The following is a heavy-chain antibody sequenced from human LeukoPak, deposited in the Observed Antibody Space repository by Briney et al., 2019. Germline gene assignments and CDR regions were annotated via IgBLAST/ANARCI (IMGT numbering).Heavy chain of an antibody. Sequence: PGGSLRLSCAASGFTFSSYWMSWVRQAPGKGLEWVANIKQDGSEKHYVDSVKGRFTISRDNAKNSLYLQMNSLRAEDTAVYYCARGPMDYDFWSGYGFDYWGQGTLVTVSS. CDR2: IKQDGSEK. J-gene: IGHJ4*02. D-gene: IGHD3-3*01. V-gene: IGHV3-7*01. CDR1: GFTFSSYW. CDR3: ARGPMDYDFWSGYGFDY.